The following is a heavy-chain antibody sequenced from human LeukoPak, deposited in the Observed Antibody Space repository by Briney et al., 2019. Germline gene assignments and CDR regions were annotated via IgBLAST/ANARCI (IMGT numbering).Heavy chain of an antibody. Sequence: GGSLRLSCAASGFTFSSYSMTWVRQVPGKGLVWVSQINTDGSNTNYADSVKGRFTISRDNAKNTLYLQMNSLRAEDTAVYYCARGLLGIDYWGQGTLVTVSS. CDR2: INTDGSNT. CDR3: ARGLLGIDY. J-gene: IGHJ4*02. D-gene: IGHD2-8*02. CDR1: GFTFSSYS. V-gene: IGHV3-74*01.